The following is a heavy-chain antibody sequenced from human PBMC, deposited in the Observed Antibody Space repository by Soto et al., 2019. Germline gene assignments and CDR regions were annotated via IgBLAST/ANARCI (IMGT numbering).Heavy chain of an antibody. CDR3: ARSLYCSGGSCYSVPWFDP. CDR1: GYSFTSYW. D-gene: IGHD2-15*01. Sequence: GESLKISCKGSGYSFTSYWIGWVRQMPGKGLEWMGIIYPGDSDTRYSPSFQGQVTISADKSISTAYLQWSSLKASDTAMYYCARSLYCSGGSCYSVPWFDPWGQGTLVTVSS. J-gene: IGHJ5*02. CDR2: IYPGDSDT. V-gene: IGHV5-51*01.